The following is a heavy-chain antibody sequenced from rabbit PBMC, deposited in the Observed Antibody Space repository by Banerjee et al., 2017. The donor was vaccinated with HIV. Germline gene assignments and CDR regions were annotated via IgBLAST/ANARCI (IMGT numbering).Heavy chain of an antibody. Sequence: QSLEESGGDLVKPGASLTLTCTASGFSFSSSYYMCWVRQAPGKGLEWIACIYAGSSGSTYYASWAKGRFTISKTSSTTVTLQMTSPTAADTATYFCARAFDHGDVGYDYPNLWGPGTL. D-gene: IGHD2-1*01. V-gene: IGHV1S40*01. CDR1: GFSFSSSYY. CDR3: ARAFDHGDVGYDYPNL. CDR2: IYAGSSGST. J-gene: IGHJ4*01.